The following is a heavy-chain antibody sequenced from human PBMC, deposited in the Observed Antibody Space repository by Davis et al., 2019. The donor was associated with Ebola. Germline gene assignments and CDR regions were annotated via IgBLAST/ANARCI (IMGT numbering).Heavy chain of an antibody. D-gene: IGHD6-6*01. CDR2: ISGSGGCT. CDR1: GFTFSSYA. J-gene: IGHJ6*03. V-gene: IGHV3-23*01. CDR3: AKEGQLVPDYYYYYYMDV. Sequence: PGGSLRLSCAASGFTFSSYAMSWVRQAPGKGLEWVSAISGSGGCTYYADPVKGRFTISRDNSKNTLYLQMNSLKAEDTAVYYCAKEGQLVPDYYYYYYMDVWGKGTTVTVSS.